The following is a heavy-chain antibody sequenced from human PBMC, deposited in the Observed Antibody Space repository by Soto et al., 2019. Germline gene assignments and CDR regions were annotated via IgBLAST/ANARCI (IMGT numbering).Heavy chain of an antibody. CDR2: IYHSGNT. CDR1: GYSISLGYY. CDR3: ARVKLAGRGGFDH. J-gene: IGHJ4*02. V-gene: IGHV4-38-2*01. D-gene: IGHD2-15*01. Sequence: SETLSLTGAVPGYSISLGYYWAWIRQPTAKGLEWIGSIYHSGNTYYNPSLKSRVSISLDTSKNHFSLELTSLTAADTAVYYCARVKLAGRGGFDHWGLGTLVTVS.